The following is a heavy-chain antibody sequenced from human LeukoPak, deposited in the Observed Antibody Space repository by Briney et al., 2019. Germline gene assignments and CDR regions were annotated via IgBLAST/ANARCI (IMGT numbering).Heavy chain of an antibody. J-gene: IGHJ4*02. CDR1: GFTFSSYG. D-gene: IGHD3-16*01. Sequence: GGSLRLSCAASGFTFSSYGMHWVRQAPGKGLEWVAVISYDGSNKYYADSVRGRFTISRDNSKNTLYLQINSLRAEDTAVYYCANLWGSYDYWGQGTLVTVSS. V-gene: IGHV3-30*18. CDR3: ANLWGSYDY. CDR2: ISYDGSNK.